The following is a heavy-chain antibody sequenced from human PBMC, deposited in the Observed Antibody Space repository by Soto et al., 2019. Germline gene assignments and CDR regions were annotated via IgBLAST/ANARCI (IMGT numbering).Heavy chain of an antibody. D-gene: IGHD6-19*01. J-gene: IGHJ4*02. CDR2: IYHSGST. Sequence: LSLTSAVSGGSILRTNWFSCRRKPPRKELEWIGEIYHSGSTNYNPSLKSRVTISVDKSKNQFSLKLSSVTAADTAVYYCARVSVAGTRFDYWGQGTLVTVSS. CDR1: GGSILRTNW. CDR3: ARVSVAGTRFDY. V-gene: IGHV4-4*02.